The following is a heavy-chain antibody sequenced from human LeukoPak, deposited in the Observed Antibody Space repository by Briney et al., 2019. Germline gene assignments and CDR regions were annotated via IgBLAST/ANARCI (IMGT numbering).Heavy chain of an antibody. CDR3: ASPAVAGYFDY. D-gene: IGHD6-13*01. J-gene: IGHJ4*02. Sequence: GGSLRLSCAASGFTLSSHNMNWVRQAPGRGLERVSFISRDIRNIYYADSVKGRFTISRDNAKNSLFLQMNSLRAEDTAVYYCASPAVAGYFDYWGQGALVTVSS. V-gene: IGHV3-21*01. CDR1: GFTLSSHN. CDR2: ISRDIRNI.